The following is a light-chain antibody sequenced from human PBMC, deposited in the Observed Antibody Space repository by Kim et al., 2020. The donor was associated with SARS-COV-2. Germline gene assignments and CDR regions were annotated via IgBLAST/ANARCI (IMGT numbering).Light chain of an antibody. CDR1: SSDVAGYNL. V-gene: IGLV2-8*01. CDR3: CSYAGSNNFV. J-gene: IGLJ2*01. CDR2: EVC. Sequence: QSALTQPASASGSPGQSVTISCTGTSSDVAGYNLVSWYQQHPGKAPKLMIYEVCKRPSGVSNRFSGSKSGNTASLTVSGLQAEDEADYYCCSYAGSNNFVFGGGTQLTVL.